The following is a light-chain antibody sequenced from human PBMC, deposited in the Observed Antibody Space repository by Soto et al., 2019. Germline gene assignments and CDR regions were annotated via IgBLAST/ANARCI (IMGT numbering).Light chain of an antibody. Sequence: EIVLTQSPATLSLSPGERATLSCRASQSVSSYLAWYQQNPGQAPRLLIYDASNRATGIQARFSGSVSGTDFTLTISSLEPEDFAVYYCQQRSSWPPYTFGQGTKLDI. V-gene: IGKV3-11*01. CDR3: QQRSSWPPYT. CDR1: QSVSSY. J-gene: IGKJ2*01. CDR2: DAS.